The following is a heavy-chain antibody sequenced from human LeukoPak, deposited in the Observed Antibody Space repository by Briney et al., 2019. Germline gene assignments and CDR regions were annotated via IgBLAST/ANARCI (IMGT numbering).Heavy chain of an antibody. V-gene: IGHV4-34*01. J-gene: IGHJ6*02. D-gene: IGHD4-23*01. CDR2: INHSGST. CDR3: ARGRLELRSGNYYYSYGMDV. Sequence: SETLSLTCAVYGGSFSGYYWSWIRQPPGKGLEWIGEINHSGSTNYNPSLKSRVTISVDTSKNQFSLKLSSVTAADTAVYYCARGRLELRSGNYYYSYGMDVWGQGTTVTAS. CDR1: GGSFSGYY.